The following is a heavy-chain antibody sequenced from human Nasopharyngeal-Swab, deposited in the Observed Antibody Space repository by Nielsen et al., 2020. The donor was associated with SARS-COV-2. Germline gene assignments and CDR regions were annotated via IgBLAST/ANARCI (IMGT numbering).Heavy chain of an antibody. Sequence: GGSLRLSCAASGFTVSSNYMSWVRQAPGKGLEWVSVIYSGGSTYYADSVKGRFTISRDNSKNTLYLQMNSLRAEDTAVYYCAKDPLYSGYDLRYYFDYWGQGTLVTVSS. V-gene: IGHV3-53*05. CDR2: IYSGGST. CDR3: AKDPLYSGYDLRYYFDY. CDR1: GFTVSSNY. D-gene: IGHD5-12*01. J-gene: IGHJ4*02.